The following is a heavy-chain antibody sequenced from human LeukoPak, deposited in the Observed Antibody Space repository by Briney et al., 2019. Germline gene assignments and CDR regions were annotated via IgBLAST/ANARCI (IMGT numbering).Heavy chain of an antibody. CDR2: IYYSGST. CDR1: GGSISSGDYY. V-gene: IGHV4-30-4*01. J-gene: IGHJ3*02. CDR3: ARSRPTPRPSAFDI. Sequence: PSQTLSLTCTVSGGSISSGDYYWSWIRQPPGKGLEWIGYIYYSGSTYYNPSLKSRVTISVDTSKNQFSLKLSSVTAVDTAVYYCARSRPTPRPSAFDIWGQGTMVTVSS. D-gene: IGHD4-17*01.